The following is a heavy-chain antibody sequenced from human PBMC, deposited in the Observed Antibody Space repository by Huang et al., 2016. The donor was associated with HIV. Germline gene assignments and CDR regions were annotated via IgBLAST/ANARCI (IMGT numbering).Heavy chain of an antibody. CDR2: IIPMLGTP. V-gene: IGHV1-69*13. Sequence: QVQLVQAGAEVKTPGSSVKVSCKASGGTFSKYASGWVRQAPGQGLEWMGVIIPMLGTPNYERKCQGRVTITADDSTSTTYVEVSSLRSEDTALYYCARGQLGSYGDYDVLYWGQGTLVTVSS. CDR1: GGTFSKYA. CDR3: ARGQLGSYGDYDVLY. J-gene: IGHJ4*02. D-gene: IGHD4-17*01.